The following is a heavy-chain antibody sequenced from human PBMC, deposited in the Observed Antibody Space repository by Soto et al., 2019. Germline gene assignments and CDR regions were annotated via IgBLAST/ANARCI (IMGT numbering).Heavy chain of an antibody. CDR3: ARRYRIAAAGDYFDY. D-gene: IGHD6-13*01. CDR2: IWYDGSNK. Sequence: GGSLRLSCAASGFTFSSYGMHWVRQAPGKGLEWVAVIWYDGSNKYYADSVKGRFTISRDNSKNTLYLQMNSLRAEDTAVYYCARRYRIAAAGDYFDYWGQGTLVPVSS. V-gene: IGHV3-33*01. J-gene: IGHJ4*02. CDR1: GFTFSSYG.